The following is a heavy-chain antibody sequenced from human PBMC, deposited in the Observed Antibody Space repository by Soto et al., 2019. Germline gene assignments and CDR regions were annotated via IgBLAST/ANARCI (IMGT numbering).Heavy chain of an antibody. CDR1: GGSISSSSYY. J-gene: IGHJ6*03. D-gene: IGHD3-10*01. Sequence: QLQLQESGPGLVKPSETLSLTCTVSGGSISSSSYYWGWIRQPPGKGLEWIGSIYYSGSTYYNPSPKSRVTISVDTSKTQFSLKLSSVTAADTAVYYCAGGTSAYYYGSGYYMDVWGKGTTVTVSS. CDR2: IYYSGST. V-gene: IGHV4-39*01. CDR3: AGGTSAYYYGSGYYMDV.